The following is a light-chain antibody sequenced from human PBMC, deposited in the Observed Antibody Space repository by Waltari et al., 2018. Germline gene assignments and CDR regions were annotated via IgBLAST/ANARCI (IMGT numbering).Light chain of an antibody. J-gene: IGLJ2*01. CDR3: AAWDSNVNAWL. Sequence: QSVLTQSPSASATPGQRVTISCSGSSSNLGVNSVNWYQHVPGAAPRLLIYSNSRRPSGVPDRFSGSKSGTSASLAISGRQSDDEADYYCAAWDSNVNAWLFGGGTKVTVL. CDR2: SNS. V-gene: IGLV1-44*01. CDR1: SSNLGVNS.